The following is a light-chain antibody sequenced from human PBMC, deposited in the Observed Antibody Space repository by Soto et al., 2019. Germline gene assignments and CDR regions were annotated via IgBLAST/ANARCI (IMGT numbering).Light chain of an antibody. CDR2: ENN. CDR3: AGWDGSLKGFV. CDR1: ASNIGRDP. Sequence: QSVLTQPPSASGAPGQRVTISCSGSASNIGRDPVNWYQQVPGTAPKLLIYENNHRPSGVPDRFSGSKSGTSASLVSSGRQSEDEAEYFCAGWDGSLKGFVFGTGTKLTVL. V-gene: IGLV1-44*01. J-gene: IGLJ1*01.